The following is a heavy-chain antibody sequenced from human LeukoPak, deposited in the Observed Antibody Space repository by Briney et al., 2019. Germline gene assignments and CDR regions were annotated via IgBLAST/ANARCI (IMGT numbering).Heavy chain of an antibody. CDR2: IIPIFGTA. Sequence: GASVEVSCKASGGTFSSYTISWVRQAPGQGLEWMGGIIPIFGTANYAQKFQGRVTITADESTSTAYMELSGLRSEDTAVYYCARDKEAYFDYWGQGTLVTVSS. J-gene: IGHJ4*02. V-gene: IGHV1-69*13. CDR3: ARDKEAYFDY. CDR1: GGTFSSYT.